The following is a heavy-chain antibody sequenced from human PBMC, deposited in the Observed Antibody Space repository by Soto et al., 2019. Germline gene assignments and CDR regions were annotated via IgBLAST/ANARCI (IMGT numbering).Heavy chain of an antibody. CDR3: ARGGDCSGSSCFNYYYGMDV. Sequence: QVQLVQSGAEVKKPGSSVKVSCKASGGTFSSYAISWVRQAPGQGLEWMGGIIPIFGTANYAQKFQGRVTITADEYTSTAYMELSSLRSEDTAVYYCARGGDCSGSSCFNYYYGMDVWGQGTTVTVSS. V-gene: IGHV1-69*01. CDR2: IIPIFGTA. CDR1: GGTFSSYA. D-gene: IGHD2-15*01. J-gene: IGHJ6*02.